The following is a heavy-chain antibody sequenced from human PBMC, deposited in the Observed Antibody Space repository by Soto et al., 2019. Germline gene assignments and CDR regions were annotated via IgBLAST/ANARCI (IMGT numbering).Heavy chain of an antibody. CDR2: INPYNGDT. V-gene: IGHV1-18*04. CDR3: ARDSDVVVVAALL. J-gene: IGHJ4*02. D-gene: IGHD2-15*01. Sequence: ASVTGSCQASGSTFTGYYMHWVRQAPGQGLEWMGWINPYNGDTNYAQKLQGRVTMTTDTSTSTAYMELRSLRSDDTAVYYCARDSDVVVVAALLWGQGTLVTVSS. CDR1: GSTFTGYY.